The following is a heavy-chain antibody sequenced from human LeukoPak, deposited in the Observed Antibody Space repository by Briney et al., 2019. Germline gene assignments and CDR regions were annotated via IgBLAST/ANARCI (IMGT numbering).Heavy chain of an antibody. V-gene: IGHV1-2*02. J-gene: IGHJ4*02. CDR3: ARDRVVVPAAFDY. Sequence: ASVKVSCKASGYTFTGYYIHWVRQASGQGLEWMGWINPNGGGTNYAQKFQGRVTMTRDTSISTAYMELSRLRSDDTAVYYCARDRVVVPAAFDYWGQGTLVTVSS. CDR1: GYTFTGYY. D-gene: IGHD2-2*01. CDR2: INPNGGGT.